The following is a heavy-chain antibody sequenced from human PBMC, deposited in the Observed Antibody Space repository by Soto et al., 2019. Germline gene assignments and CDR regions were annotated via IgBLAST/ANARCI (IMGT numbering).Heavy chain of an antibody. J-gene: IGHJ4*02. CDR1: GVSISSYY. CDR2: IYYSGSA. D-gene: IGHD6-13*01. V-gene: IGHV4-59*01. CDR3: ARESPVHSAYFDY. Sequence: QVQLQESGPGLVNPSETLSLTCTVSGVSISSYYWTWIRQPPGKGLEWIGYIYYSGSANYNPSLRSRVTISVDTSKNQLSLNLNSVTAADTAVYYCARESPVHSAYFDYWGQGILVTVSS.